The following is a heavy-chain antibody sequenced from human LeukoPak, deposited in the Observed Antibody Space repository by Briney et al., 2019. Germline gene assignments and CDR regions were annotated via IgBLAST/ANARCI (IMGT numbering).Heavy chain of an antibody. CDR1: GFAFSSYG. D-gene: IGHD3-22*01. J-gene: IGHJ4*02. V-gene: IGHV3-21*01. CDR3: ARDQNYYDSSGYYDFDY. CDR2: ISTSSIYI. Sequence: GGSLRLSCAASGFAFSSYGMNWVRQAPGKGLEWVSFISTSSIYIYYADSVKGRFTISRDNAKNSLYLQMNSLRAEDTAVYYCARDQNYYDSSGYYDFDYWGQGTLVTVSS.